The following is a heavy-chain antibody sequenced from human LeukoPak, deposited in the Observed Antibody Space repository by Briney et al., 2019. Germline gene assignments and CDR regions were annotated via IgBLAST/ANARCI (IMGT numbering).Heavy chain of an antibody. CDR2: IHSSGST. Sequence: SETLSLTCTVSDGSISSYYWSWIRQPPGKGLEWIGYIHSSGSTHYNPSLKSRVTTSLDTSKNQFSLKLSSVTAADTAVYYCARIAVAGTLLDYWGQGTLVTVSS. CDR3: ARIAVAGTLLDY. CDR1: DGSISSYY. D-gene: IGHD6-19*01. J-gene: IGHJ4*02. V-gene: IGHV4-4*09.